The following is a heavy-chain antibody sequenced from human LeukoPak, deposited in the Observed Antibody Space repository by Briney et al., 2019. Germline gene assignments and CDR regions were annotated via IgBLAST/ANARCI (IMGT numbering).Heavy chain of an antibody. CDR1: GGSISSYY. CDR3: ARGTGYKPFDY. Sequence: SETLSLTCTVSGGSISSYYWSWIRQPPGKGLEWIGYIYYSGSTNYNPSLKSRVTISVDTSKNQFSLKLNSVTAADTAVYYCARGTGYKPFDYWGQGTLVTVSS. V-gene: IGHV4-59*01. J-gene: IGHJ4*02. D-gene: IGHD5-24*01. CDR2: IYYSGST.